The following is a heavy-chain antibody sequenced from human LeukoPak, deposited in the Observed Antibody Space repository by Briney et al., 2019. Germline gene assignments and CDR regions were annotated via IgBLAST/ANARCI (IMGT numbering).Heavy chain of an antibody. D-gene: IGHD4-17*01. V-gene: IGHV4-34*01. Sequence: SETLSLTCAVFGGSFSGNYWSYIRQPPGKGLEWIGEINHSGSTNYNPSLKSRVTISVDTSKNQFSLMLTFVTAADTAVYYCARGSTTVPHYFDYWGQGTLVTVSS. CDR3: ARGSTTVPHYFDY. CDR1: GGSFSGNY. J-gene: IGHJ4*02. CDR2: INHSGST.